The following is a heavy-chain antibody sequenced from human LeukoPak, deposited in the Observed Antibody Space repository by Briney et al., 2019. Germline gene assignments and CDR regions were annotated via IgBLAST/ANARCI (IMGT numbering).Heavy chain of an antibody. V-gene: IGHV4-59*08. CDR1: GGSISSYY. CDR3: ARQSDGIIGPVGNYFDY. CDR2: IYYSGST. J-gene: IGHJ4*02. D-gene: IGHD2-15*01. Sequence: PSETLSLTCTVSGGSISSYYWSWIRQPPGKGLEWIGYIYYSGSTNYNPSLKSRVTISVDTSKNQFSLKLSSVTAADTAVYYCARQSDGIIGPVGNYFDYWGQGTLVTVSS.